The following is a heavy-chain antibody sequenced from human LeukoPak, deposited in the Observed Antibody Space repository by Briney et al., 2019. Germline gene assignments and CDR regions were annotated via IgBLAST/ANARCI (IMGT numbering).Heavy chain of an antibody. CDR1: GYSISSGYY. J-gene: IGHJ2*01. V-gene: IGHV4-61*01. CDR3: AREGNSSSWKRFRYFDL. Sequence: PSETLSLTCTVAGYSISSGYYWGWIRQPPGKGLEWIRYISYSGSTNYNPSLKSRVTISVDTSKNQFSLKLSSVTAADTAVYYCAREGNSSSWKRFRYFDLWGRGTLVTVSS. CDR2: ISYSGST. D-gene: IGHD6-13*01.